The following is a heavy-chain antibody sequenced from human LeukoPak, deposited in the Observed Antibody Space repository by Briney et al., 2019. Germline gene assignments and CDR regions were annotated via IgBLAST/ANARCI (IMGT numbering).Heavy chain of an antibody. CDR3: ARDPLIAVAGSYYYYYYMDV. CDR2: IIPIFGTA. V-gene: IGHV1-69*06. CDR1: GGTFSSYA. D-gene: IGHD6-19*01. Sequence: ASVKVSCKASGGTFSSYAISWVRQAPGQGLEWMGGIIPIFGTANYAQKFQGRVTITADKSTSTAYMELSSLRSEDTAVYYCARDPLIAVAGSYYYYYYMDVWGKGTTVTVSS. J-gene: IGHJ6*03.